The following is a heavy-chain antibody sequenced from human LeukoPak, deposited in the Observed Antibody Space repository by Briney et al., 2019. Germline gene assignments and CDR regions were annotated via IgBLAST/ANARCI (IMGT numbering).Heavy chain of an antibody. D-gene: IGHD4-23*01. V-gene: IGHV3-21*01. CDR1: GFSFSNCS. J-gene: IGHJ3*02. CDR3: AGDYEGNLAFDI. CDR2: ISSSSTYI. Sequence: PGGSLRLSCAASGFSFSNCSMNWVRQAPGKGLEWVSSISSSSTYIYYADSLEGRFTISRDNVRNSLYLQMNSLRAEDTAVYYCAGDYEGNLAFDIWGQETMVTVSS.